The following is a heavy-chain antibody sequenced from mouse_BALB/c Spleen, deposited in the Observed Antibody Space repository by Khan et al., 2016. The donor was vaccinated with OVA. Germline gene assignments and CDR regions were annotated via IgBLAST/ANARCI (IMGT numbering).Heavy chain of an antibody. D-gene: IGHD1-2*01. CDR2: ISYSGST. V-gene: IGHV3-2*02. J-gene: IGHJ2*01. CDR1: GYSITSGYG. CDR3: ARTAKIKY. Sequence: EVKLLESGPGLVKPSQSLSLTCTVTGYSITSGYGWNWIRQFPGNKLEWMGDISYSGSTNYNPSLKSRISITRDTSKHQFFLQLNSVTTEDTATYYSARTAKIKYWGQGTTLTVSS.